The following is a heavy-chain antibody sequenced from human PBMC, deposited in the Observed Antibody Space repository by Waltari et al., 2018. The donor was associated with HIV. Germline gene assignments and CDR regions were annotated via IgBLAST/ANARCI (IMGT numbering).Heavy chain of an antibody. CDR2: IFGSGGT. Sequence: QVQLQESGPGLVKPSQTLSLTCTVSGGSISSGHYYWRWIRQPAGKGLEWIGRIFGSGGTNYNPSLKSRVTRSVDTSKNQFSLRLSSLTAADTAVYFCARGIDDSTGYMKNGFDYWGQGTLVTVSS. D-gene: IGHD3-22*01. V-gene: IGHV4-61*02. CDR3: ARGIDDSTGYMKNGFDY. CDR1: GGSISSGHYY. J-gene: IGHJ4*02.